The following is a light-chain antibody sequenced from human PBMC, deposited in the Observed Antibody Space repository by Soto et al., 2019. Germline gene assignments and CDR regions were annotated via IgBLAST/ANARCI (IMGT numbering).Light chain of an antibody. CDR3: QQYFNYWT. CDR1: QSITNM. V-gene: IGKV1-5*03. Sequence: IQMTQSPSTLSASVGDRVTITCRASQSITNMLAWYQQKPGKAPKVLIYQASTFESGVPSRFSGSGSGTEFTLTISSLQPDDFATYYCQQYFNYWTFGQGTKVDIK. J-gene: IGKJ1*01. CDR2: QAS.